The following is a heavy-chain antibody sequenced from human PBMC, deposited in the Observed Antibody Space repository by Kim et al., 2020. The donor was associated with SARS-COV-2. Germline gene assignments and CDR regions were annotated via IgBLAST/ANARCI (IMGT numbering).Heavy chain of an antibody. CDR2: ISSSSSTI. Sequence: GGSLRLSCAASGFTFSSYSMNWVRQAPGKGLEWVSYISSSSSTIYYADSVKGRFTISRDNAKNSLYLQMNSLRDEDTAVYYCARSGQRYNWNDVSRIVRYYYGMDVWGQGTTVTVSS. J-gene: IGHJ6*02. V-gene: IGHV3-48*02. CDR3: ARSGQRYNWNDVSRIVRYYYGMDV. D-gene: IGHD1-1*01. CDR1: GFTFSSYS.